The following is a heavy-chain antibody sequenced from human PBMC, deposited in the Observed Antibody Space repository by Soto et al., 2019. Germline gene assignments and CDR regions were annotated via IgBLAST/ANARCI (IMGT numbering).Heavy chain of an antibody. CDR1: GFTFSSYA. D-gene: IGHD1-26*01. CDR3: AKDPVVGATDKQKSFDY. CDR2: ISGSGGST. J-gene: IGHJ4*02. V-gene: IGHV3-23*01. Sequence: GGSLRLSCAASGFTFSSYAMSWVRQAPGKGLEWVSAISGSGGSTYYADSVKGRFTISRDNSKNTLYLQMNSLRAEDTAVYYCAKDPVVGATDKQKSFDYWGQGTLVTVSS.